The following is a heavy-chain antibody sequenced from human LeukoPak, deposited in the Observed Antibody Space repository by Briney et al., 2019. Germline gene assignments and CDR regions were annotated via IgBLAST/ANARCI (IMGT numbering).Heavy chain of an antibody. CDR1: GDSVSSNSAA. J-gene: IGHJ3*02. CDR3: TRGFYGFDI. V-gene: IGHV6-1*01. CDR2: TYYRSKWYN. Sequence: LQTLSLTCAISGDSVSSNSAAWSWIRQSPSRGLEWLGRTYYRSKWYNDSAASVKSRITINPDTSKNQFSLQLNSVTPEDTAVYYCTRGFYGFDIWGQGTMVIVSS. D-gene: IGHD3-10*01.